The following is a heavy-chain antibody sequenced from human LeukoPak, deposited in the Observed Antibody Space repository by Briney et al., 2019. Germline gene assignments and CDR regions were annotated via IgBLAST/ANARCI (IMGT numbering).Heavy chain of an antibody. D-gene: IGHD3-10*01. J-gene: IGHJ6*02. CDR1: GFTFSSFA. CDR3: ARGVKVRGVNYYGMDV. CDR2: VSYDGSNK. V-gene: IGHV3-30*04. Sequence: GGSLRLSCAASGFTFSSFAMHWVRQAPGKGLEWVAVVSYDGSNKNYADSVKGRFTISRDDAKNSLYLQMNSLRAEDTAVYYCARGVKVRGVNYYGMDVWGQGTTVTVSS.